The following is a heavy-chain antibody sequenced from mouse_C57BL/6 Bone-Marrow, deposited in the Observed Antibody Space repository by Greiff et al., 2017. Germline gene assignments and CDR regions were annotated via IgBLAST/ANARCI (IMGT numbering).Heavy chain of an antibody. D-gene: IGHD3-2*02. CDR2: IYPRSGNT. J-gene: IGHJ3*01. CDR1: GYTFTSYG. Sequence: VHLLESGAELARPGASVKLSCKASGYTFTSYGISWVKQRTGQGLEWIGEIYPRSGNTNYNQKFKGKATLTADKSSSTAYMELRSLTSEDSAVXFGAGGQLRLRPFFAYWGQGTLVTVSA. V-gene: IGHV1-81*01. CDR3: AGGQLRLRPFFAY.